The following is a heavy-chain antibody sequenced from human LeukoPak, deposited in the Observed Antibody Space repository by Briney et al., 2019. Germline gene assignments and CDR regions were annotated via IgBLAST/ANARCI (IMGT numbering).Heavy chain of an antibody. CDR1: GFTFSSDW. D-gene: IGHD6-19*01. CDR3: ARGGYDSAWYWLY. Sequence: GGSLRLSCVASGFTFSSDWMSWVRQAPGKGLEWVANINQDGSEKSYVDSVKGRFTVSRDNTKNSLNLQMNSLRAEDTAVYYCARGGYDSAWYWLYWGQGTLVTVSS. J-gene: IGHJ4*02. CDR2: INQDGSEK. V-gene: IGHV3-7*03.